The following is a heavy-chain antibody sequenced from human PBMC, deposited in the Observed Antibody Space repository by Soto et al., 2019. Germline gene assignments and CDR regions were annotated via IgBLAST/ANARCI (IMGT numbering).Heavy chain of an antibody. CDR2: ISGSGGST. CDR3: AKGPPWGRDCSGGSCYAFDI. CDR1: GFTFSSYA. D-gene: IGHD2-15*01. V-gene: IGHV3-23*01. Sequence: GGSLRLSCAASGFTFSSYAMSWVRQAPGKGLEWVSAISGSGGSTYYADSVKGRFTISRDNSKNTLYLQMNSLRAEDTAVYYCAKGPPWGRDCSGGSCYAFDIWGQGTMVTVSS. J-gene: IGHJ3*02.